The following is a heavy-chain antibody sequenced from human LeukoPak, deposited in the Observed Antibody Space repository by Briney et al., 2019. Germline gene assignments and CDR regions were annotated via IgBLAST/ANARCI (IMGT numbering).Heavy chain of an antibody. CDR3: ARDGLGGSGAFDI. D-gene: IGHD3-16*01. CDR2: INPDSGGT. V-gene: IGHV1-2*02. Sequence: ASVTVSCKASGYTFTGYYIHWVRQAPGQGLEWMGWINPDSGGTNYAQKFQGGVSMTRDTSISTAYMELSRLRSDDTAVYYCARDGLGGSGAFDIWGQGTMVTVSS. CDR1: GYTFTGYY. J-gene: IGHJ3*02.